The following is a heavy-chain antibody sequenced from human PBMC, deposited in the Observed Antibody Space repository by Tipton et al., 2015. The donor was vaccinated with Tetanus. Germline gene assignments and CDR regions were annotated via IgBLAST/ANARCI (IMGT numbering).Heavy chain of an antibody. J-gene: IGHJ6*02. CDR3: ARPVFGSGTSGDHYFYYGLDV. CDR2: ISPSGDTT. V-gene: IGHV1-46*01. Sequence: QVQLVQSGAEVKKPGASVKVSCKASGDKFTTYHMHWVRQAPGQGLEWMGMISPSGDTTTYALELQGRVTMTRDTSTSTVYMDLSSLGSDDTAVYYCARPVFGSGTSGDHYFYYGLDVWGQGTTVTVSS. CDR1: GDKFTTYH. D-gene: IGHD3-10*01.